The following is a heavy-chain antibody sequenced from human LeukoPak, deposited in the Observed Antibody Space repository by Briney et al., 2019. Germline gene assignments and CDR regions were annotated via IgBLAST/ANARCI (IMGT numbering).Heavy chain of an antibody. V-gene: IGHV3-66*01. CDR1: GFTVSSNY. D-gene: IGHD6-13*01. J-gene: IGHJ4*02. CDR3: AREVAAAGTVY. CDR2: VYSGGST. Sequence: PGGSLRLSCAASGFTVSSNYVSWVRQAPGKGLEWVSVVYSGGSTYYADSVKGRFTISRDNSKNTLYLQMNSLRAEDTAVYCCAREVAAAGTVYWGQGTLVTVSS.